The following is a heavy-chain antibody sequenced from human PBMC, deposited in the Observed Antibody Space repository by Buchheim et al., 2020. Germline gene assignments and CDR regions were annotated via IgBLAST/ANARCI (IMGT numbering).Heavy chain of an antibody. CDR1: RYTFTGNY. Sequence: QVQLVQSGAEVKKPGASVKVSCKASRYTFTGNYVHWVRLAPGQGLDWMGWISPSSGGTKYAQKFQGRVTMTSDTSISTAYMELSSLRSDDTAVHYCARGGVVHGRYYYYGMDVWGQGTT. J-gene: IGHJ6*02. V-gene: IGHV1-2*02. D-gene: IGHD2-2*01. CDR3: ARGGVVHGRYYYYGMDV. CDR2: ISPSSGGT.